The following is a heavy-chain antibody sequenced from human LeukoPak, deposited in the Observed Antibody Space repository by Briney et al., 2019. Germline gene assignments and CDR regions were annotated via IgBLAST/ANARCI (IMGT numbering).Heavy chain of an antibody. D-gene: IGHD3-10*01. V-gene: IGHV3-23*01. J-gene: IGHJ6*03. CDR2: ISGSGDRT. CDR3: ARGGTNYYYMDV. CDR1: GFTFNSYA. Sequence: GGSLRLSCAASGFTFNSYAMSWVRQAPGKGLEWVSAISGSGDRTFYADSVKSRLTISRDNSKNTLYLQLNTVRAEDTALYYCARGGTNYYYMDVWGNGTTVTVSS.